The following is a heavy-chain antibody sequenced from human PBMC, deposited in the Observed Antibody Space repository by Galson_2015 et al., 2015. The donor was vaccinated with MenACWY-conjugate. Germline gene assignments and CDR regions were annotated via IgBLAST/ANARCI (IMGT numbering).Heavy chain of an antibody. Sequence: SLRLSCAASGFTFSNYAMGWVRQASGKGLEWVSGLSGSGDKTFYEESVKGRFTISRDNSKNTLYLQMDSLRAEDTAVYYCARRTYSMEVWGQGTTVTVAS. D-gene: IGHD2-21*01. J-gene: IGHJ6*02. CDR2: LSGSGDKT. CDR1: GFTFSNYA. V-gene: IGHV3-23*01. CDR3: ARRTYSMEV.